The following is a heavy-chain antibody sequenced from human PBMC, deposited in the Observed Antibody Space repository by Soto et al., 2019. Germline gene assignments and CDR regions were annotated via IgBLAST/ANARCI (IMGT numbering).Heavy chain of an antibody. CDR1: GGSIRTGDYY. J-gene: IGHJ4*02. CDR2: VYYTGTT. CDR3: ARGPPIVMGTPIVPRNYYFDY. D-gene: IGHD2-21*02. V-gene: IGHV4-39*02. Sequence: SETLSLTCTVSGGSIRTGDYYWVWIRQTPGRGLEWIGSVYYTGTTYYTPSLQGRVTMSADTSKNTFFLELRSVTAADTAVYYCARGPPIVMGTPIVPRNYYFDYWGQGTMVTVYS.